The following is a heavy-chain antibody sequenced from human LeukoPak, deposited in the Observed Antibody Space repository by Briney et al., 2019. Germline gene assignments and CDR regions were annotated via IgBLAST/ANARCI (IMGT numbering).Heavy chain of an antibody. CDR3: ARGGDWNDLVY. D-gene: IGHD1-1*01. CDR1: GGSISSSSYY. J-gene: IGHJ4*02. V-gene: IGHV4-61*01. CDR2: ILYSGTTT. Sequence: SETLSLTRTVSGGSISSSSYYWSWIRQTPGKGLEWIGYILYSGTTTNYNPSLKSRVTISVDTSKNQFSLKLSSVTAADTAVYYCARGGDWNDLVYWGQGTLVTVSS.